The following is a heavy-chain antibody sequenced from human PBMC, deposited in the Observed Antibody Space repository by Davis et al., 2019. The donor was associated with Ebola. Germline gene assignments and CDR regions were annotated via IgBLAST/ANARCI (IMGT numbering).Heavy chain of an antibody. CDR1: GFTFSDYY. CDR2: IYNVYTM. D-gene: IGHD4-17*01. Sequence: GESLKISCAASGFTFSDYYMSWIRQAPGKGLEWVSVIYNVYTMYYADSVKGRFTISRDSSMNTVYLQMSSLRAEDTAVYYCARAEDDYGEYPDALDIWGQGTVVTVSS. J-gene: IGHJ3*02. V-gene: IGHV3-53*01. CDR3: ARAEDDYGEYPDALDI.